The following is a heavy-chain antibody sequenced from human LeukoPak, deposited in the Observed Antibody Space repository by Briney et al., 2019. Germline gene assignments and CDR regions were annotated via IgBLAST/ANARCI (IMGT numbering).Heavy chain of an antibody. CDR1: GFTFSSYA. CDR3: ANSHRYCSGGSCHYFDY. CDR2: ISGSGGST. D-gene: IGHD2-15*01. V-gene: IGHV3-23*01. Sequence: PGGSLRLSCAASGFTFSSYAMSWVRQAPGKGLEWVSAISGSGGSTYYADSVKGRFTISRDNSKNTLYLQMNSLRAEDTAVYYCANSHRYCSGGSCHYFDYWGQGTLVTVSS. J-gene: IGHJ4*02.